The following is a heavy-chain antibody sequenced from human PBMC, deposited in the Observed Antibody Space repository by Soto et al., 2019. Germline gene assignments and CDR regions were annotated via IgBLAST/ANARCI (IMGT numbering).Heavy chain of an antibody. CDR1: GFTFSSYA. CDR2: ISYDGSNK. Sequence: QVQVVESGGGVVQPGRSMRLSCAASGFTFSSYAMHWVRQAPGEGLEWVAVISYDGSNKYYADSVKGRFTISRDNSKNTLYLQMNSLRAEDTAVYYCARPLWRDDYNWGYFDLWGRGTLVTVSS. J-gene: IGHJ2*01. V-gene: IGHV3-30-3*01. CDR3: ARPLWRDDYNWGYFDL. D-gene: IGHD4-4*01.